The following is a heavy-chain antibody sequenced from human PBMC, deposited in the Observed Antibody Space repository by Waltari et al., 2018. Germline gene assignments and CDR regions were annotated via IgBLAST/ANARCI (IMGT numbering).Heavy chain of an antibody. CDR1: GFTCSSHA. CDR3: ATQYYGSGSEFDY. D-gene: IGHD3-10*01. CDR2: ISGSSGST. V-gene: IGHV3-23*01. Sequence: EMQLLESVGGLVQPGGSLRLSCADYGFTCSSHARSWVRQAPGKEREWVSAISGSSGSTYYAASWKCRFTISIDNSKNTLYLQMNSLRAEYTAVYYCATQYYGSGSEFDYWGQGTLVTVSS. J-gene: IGHJ4*02.